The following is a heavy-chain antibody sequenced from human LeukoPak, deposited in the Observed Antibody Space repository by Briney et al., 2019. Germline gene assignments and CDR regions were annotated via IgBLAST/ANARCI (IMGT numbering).Heavy chain of an antibody. CDR3: ARGFLDFDS. CDR2: IWYDGTRT. Sequence: PGGSLRLSCVPSGFTFSNSGMHWVRQAPGKGLEWVALIWYDGTRTEYADSVKGRFTISRDDSKNTVYLQMNSLRAEDTAFYYCARGFLDFDSWGQGTLVIVSS. J-gene: IGHJ4*02. CDR1: GFTFSNSG. V-gene: IGHV3-33*01. D-gene: IGHD3-3*01.